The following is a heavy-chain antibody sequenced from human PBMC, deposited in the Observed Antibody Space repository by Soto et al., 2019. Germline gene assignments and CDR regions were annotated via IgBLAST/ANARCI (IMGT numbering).Heavy chain of an antibody. Sequence: SETLSLTCTVSGGSISSSSYYWGWIRQPPGKGLEWIGSIYYSGSTYYNPSLKSRVTISVDTSKNQFSLKLSSVTAADTAVYYCARGKDASNSNWFDPWGQGTLVTVSS. V-gene: IGHV4-39*01. CDR1: GGSISSSSYY. D-gene: IGHD2-2*01. CDR3: ARGKDASNSNWFDP. J-gene: IGHJ5*02. CDR2: IYYSGST.